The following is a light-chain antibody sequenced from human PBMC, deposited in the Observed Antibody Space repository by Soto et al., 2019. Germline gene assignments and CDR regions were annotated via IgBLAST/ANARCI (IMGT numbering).Light chain of an antibody. J-gene: IGKJ4*01. CDR3: QHYGNSPLT. CDR1: QSVRTSY. Sequence: EIVLTQSPGTLSLSPGERATLSCRASQSVRTSYFAWYQQKPGQAPRLLIFGASSRATGIPDRFSGSGSGTDVTLTISRLEPEDFALYYCQHYGNSPLTFGGGTKVEIK. CDR2: GAS. V-gene: IGKV3-20*01.